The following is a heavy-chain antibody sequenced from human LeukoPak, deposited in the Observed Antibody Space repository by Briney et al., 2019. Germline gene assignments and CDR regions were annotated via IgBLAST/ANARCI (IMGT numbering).Heavy chain of an antibody. J-gene: IGHJ6*02. CDR2: IYYSGST. Sequence: SETLSLTCTVSGGSISSGGYYWSLTRQHPGKGLEWIGYIYYSGSTYYNPSLKSRVTISVDTSKNQFSLKLSSVTAADTAVYYCARGPRFYCSGGSCYPGYYGMDVWGQGTTVTVSS. CDR1: GGSISSGGYY. CDR3: ARGPRFYCSGGSCYPGYYGMDV. D-gene: IGHD2-15*01. V-gene: IGHV4-31*03.